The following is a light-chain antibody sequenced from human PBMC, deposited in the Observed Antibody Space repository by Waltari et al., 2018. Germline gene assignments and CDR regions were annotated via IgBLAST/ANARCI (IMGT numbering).Light chain of an antibody. CDR1: SRDIGSYNV. CDR3: CSYAGSVV. Sequence: QSALTQPASVSGSPGQSITISCTGISRDIGSYNVVSWYQHHPGKAPKLVIYEVINRPSGVSKRFSGSKSGNTASLTISGLQAEDEADYYCCSYAGSVVFGGGTKLTVL. CDR2: EVI. V-gene: IGLV2-23*02. J-gene: IGLJ2*01.